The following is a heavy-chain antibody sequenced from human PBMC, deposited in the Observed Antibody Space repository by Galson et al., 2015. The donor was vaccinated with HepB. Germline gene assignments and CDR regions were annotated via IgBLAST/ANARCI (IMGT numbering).Heavy chain of an antibody. D-gene: IGHD1-1*01. CDR2: INSDGSST. V-gene: IGHV3-74*01. CDR3: ARRGTRDYFQH. CDR1: GFTFSSYW. Sequence: SLRLSCAASGFTFSSYWMHWVRQAPGKGLVWVSRINSDGSSTSYADSVKGRFTISRDNAKNTLYLQMNSLRAEDTAVYYCARRGTRDYFQHWGQGTLVTVSS. J-gene: IGHJ1*01.